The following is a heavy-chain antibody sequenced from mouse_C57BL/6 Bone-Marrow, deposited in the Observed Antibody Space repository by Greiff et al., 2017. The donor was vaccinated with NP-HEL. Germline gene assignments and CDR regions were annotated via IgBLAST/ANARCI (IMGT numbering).Heavy chain of an antibody. J-gene: IGHJ1*03. D-gene: IGHD1-2*01. CDR1: GFNIKNTY. Sequence: VQLKESVAELVRPGASVKLSCTASGFNIKNTYMHWVKQRPEQGLEWIGRIDPANGNTKYAPKFQGKATITADTPSNTAYLQLSSLTSEDTAIYYCARLYGLHWYFDVWGTGTTVTVSS. CDR3: ARLYGLHWYFDV. V-gene: IGHV14-3*01. CDR2: IDPANGNT.